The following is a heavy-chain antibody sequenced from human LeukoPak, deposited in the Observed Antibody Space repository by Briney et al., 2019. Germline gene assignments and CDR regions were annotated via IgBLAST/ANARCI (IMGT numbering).Heavy chain of an antibody. D-gene: IGHD2-15*01. V-gene: IGHV4-59*01. CDR1: GGSISSYY. CDR2: IYYSGST. CDR3: ARGRYCSGGSCYYLSYFDY. Sequence: PSETLSLTCTVSGGSISSYYWSWIRQPPGKGLEWIGYIYYSGSTNYNPPLKSRVTISVDTSKNQFSLKLSSVTAADTAVYYCARGRYCSGGSCYYLSYFDYWGQGTLVTVSS. J-gene: IGHJ4*02.